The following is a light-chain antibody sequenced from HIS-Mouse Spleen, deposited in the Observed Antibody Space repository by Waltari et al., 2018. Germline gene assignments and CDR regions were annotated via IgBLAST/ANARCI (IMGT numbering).Light chain of an antibody. J-gene: IGLJ3*02. CDR3: CSYAGSSTYWV. Sequence: QSVLTQPPSASGTPGQRVTISCSGSSSNIGSNYVYWYQQLPGTAPKLLIYRNNQRPSGVPDRFSGSKSGTSASLAISGLQAEDEADYYCCSYAGSSTYWVFGGGTKLTVL. CDR2: RNN. V-gene: IGLV1-47*01. CDR1: SSNIGSNY.